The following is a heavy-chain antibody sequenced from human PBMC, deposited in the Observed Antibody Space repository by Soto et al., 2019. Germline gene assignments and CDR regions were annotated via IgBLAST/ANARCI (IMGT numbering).Heavy chain of an antibody. CDR3: ARGDMTTVTTPNY. CDR2: IYYDGINK. CDR1: GFPFSTYG. D-gene: IGHD4-17*01. V-gene: IGHV3-33*01. J-gene: IGHJ4*02. Sequence: QVQLVESGGGVVQPGRSLRLSCAASGFPFSTYGMHWVRQAPGKGLEWVALIYYDGINKYYADSVKGRFTISRDNSKNTLYLQMNSLIAEDTAVYYCARGDMTTVTTPNYWGQGTLVTVSS.